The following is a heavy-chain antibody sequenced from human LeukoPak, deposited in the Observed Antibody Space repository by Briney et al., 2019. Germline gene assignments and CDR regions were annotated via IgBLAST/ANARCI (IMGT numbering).Heavy chain of an antibody. V-gene: IGHV3-23*01. CDR1: GFTFSSYA. J-gene: IGHJ4*02. D-gene: IGHD3-22*01. Sequence: EGSLRLSCAASGFTFSSYAMSRVRQAPGKGLEWVSAISGSGGSTYYADSVKGRFTISRDNSKNTLYLQMNSLRAEDTAVYYCAKDQLITMIVVVIPYFDYWGQGTLVTVSS. CDR2: ISGSGGST. CDR3: AKDQLITMIVVVIPYFDY.